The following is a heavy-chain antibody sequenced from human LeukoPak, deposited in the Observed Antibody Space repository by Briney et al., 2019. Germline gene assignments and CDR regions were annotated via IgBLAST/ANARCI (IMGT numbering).Heavy chain of an antibody. J-gene: IGHJ1*01. CDR3: ARNRDLGPAEYFQH. CDR2: IIPIFGTA. CDR1: GGTFSSYA. D-gene: IGHD2/OR15-2a*01. Sequence: ASVRASCKASGGTFSSYAISWVGQAPGQGLEWMGGIIPIFGTANYAQKFQGRVTITADESTSTAYMELSSLRSEDTAVYYCARNRDLGPAEYFQHWGQGTLVTVSS. V-gene: IGHV1-69*13.